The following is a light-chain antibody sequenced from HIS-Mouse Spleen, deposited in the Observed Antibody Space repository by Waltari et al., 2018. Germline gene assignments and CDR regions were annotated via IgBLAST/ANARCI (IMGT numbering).Light chain of an antibody. V-gene: IGKV6-21*01. CDR1: QSIGSS. CDR2: YAS. Sequence: EIVLTQSPDXPXVTXKEKVTITCRASQSIGSSLHWYQQKPAQSPKLLIKYASHSFSGVPSRFSGSGSGTDFTLTINSLEAEDAATYYCHQSSSLPWTFGQGTKVEIK. CDR3: HQSSSLPWT. J-gene: IGKJ1*01.